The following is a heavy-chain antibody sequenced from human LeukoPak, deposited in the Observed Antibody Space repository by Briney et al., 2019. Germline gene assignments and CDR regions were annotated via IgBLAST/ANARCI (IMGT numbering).Heavy chain of an antibody. J-gene: IGHJ4*02. V-gene: IGHV3-15*01. CDR1: GFTFCTAW. CDR2: IKSKNDGGAT. Sequence: VGSLRLSCAASGFTFCTAWISSVREAPEEGLGRVGRIKSKNDGGATDYAARVKVRFSISRDDSKETLYLQMSSLRTEDTAVYYCITAVTTFAYWGQGTLVTVS. D-gene: IGHD4-17*01. CDR3: ITAVTTFAY.